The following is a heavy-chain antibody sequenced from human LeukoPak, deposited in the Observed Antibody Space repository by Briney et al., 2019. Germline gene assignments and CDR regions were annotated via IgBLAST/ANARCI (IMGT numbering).Heavy chain of an antibody. CDR3: ARLQEDYDFWSGSRAWFDP. J-gene: IGHJ5*02. CDR1: GFTFSSYG. D-gene: IGHD3-3*01. CDR2: ISSSGSSI. Sequence: GGSLRLSCAASGFTFSSYGMNWVRQAPGKGLEWVSYISSSGSSISYADSVKGRFTISRDNAKNSLYLQMNSLRAEDTAVYYCARLQEDYDFWSGSRAWFDPWGQGTLVTVSS. V-gene: IGHV3-48*03.